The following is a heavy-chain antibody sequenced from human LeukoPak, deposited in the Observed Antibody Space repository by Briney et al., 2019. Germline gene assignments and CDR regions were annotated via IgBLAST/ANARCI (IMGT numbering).Heavy chain of an antibody. V-gene: IGHV1-69*13. CDR1: GGTFISYT. CDR3: ARGRQWFGEFAGYYFDY. D-gene: IGHD3-10*01. J-gene: IGHJ4*02. CDR2: IIPMFGTA. Sequence: ASGKVSCKASGGTFISYTISWVRQAPGQGLEWMGGIIPMFGTANYAQKFLGRVTITADESTSTAYMELSSLRSEDTAVYYCARGRQWFGEFAGYYFDYWGQGTLVTVSS.